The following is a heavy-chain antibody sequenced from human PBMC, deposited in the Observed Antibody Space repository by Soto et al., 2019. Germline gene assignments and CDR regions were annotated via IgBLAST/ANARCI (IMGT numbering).Heavy chain of an antibody. V-gene: IGHV3-23*01. Sequence: EVQLLESGGGLVQPGGSLRLSCAASGFTFSSFAMSWVRQAPGEGLEWVSAISGSGGITYYADSVKGRFTISRDNSKDTLYLQMNSLRAEDTAVYYCAKARWELLHAFDLWGQGTTVTVSS. D-gene: IGHD1-26*01. CDR2: ISGSGGIT. CDR3: AKARWELLHAFDL. J-gene: IGHJ3*01. CDR1: GFTFSSFA.